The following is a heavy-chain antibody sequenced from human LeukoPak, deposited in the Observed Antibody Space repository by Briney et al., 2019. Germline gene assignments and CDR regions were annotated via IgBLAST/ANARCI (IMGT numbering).Heavy chain of an antibody. D-gene: IGHD6-6*01. CDR2: IPYDGSNK. V-gene: IGHV3-30*02. J-gene: IGHJ3*02. CDR3: VRQQFVEAFDI. Sequence: GGSLRLSCAASGFTFSSYGMHWVRQAPDKGLEWVAFIPYDGSNKYYADSVKGRFTISRDNSKNTLYLQMNSLRADDTAVYYCVRQQFVEAFDIWGQGTMVTVSS. CDR1: GFTFSSYG.